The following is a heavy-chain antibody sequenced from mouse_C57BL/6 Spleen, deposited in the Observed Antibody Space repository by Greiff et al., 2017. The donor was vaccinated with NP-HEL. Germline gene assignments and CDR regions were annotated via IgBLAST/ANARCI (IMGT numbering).Heavy chain of an antibody. CDR3: ARDDDYDAMDY. J-gene: IGHJ4*01. Sequence: EVQVVESGGGLVQSGRSLRLSCATSGFTFSDFYMEWVRQAPGKGLEWIAASRNKANDYTTEYSASVKGRFIVSRDTSQSILYLQMNALRAEDTAIYYCARDDDYDAMDYWGQGTSVTVSS. CDR1: GFTFSDFY. CDR2: SRNKANDYTT. V-gene: IGHV7-1*01.